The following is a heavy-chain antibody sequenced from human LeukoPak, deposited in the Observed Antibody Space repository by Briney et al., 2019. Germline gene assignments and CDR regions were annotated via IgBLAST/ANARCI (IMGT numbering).Heavy chain of an antibody. CDR1: GYTFTSYG. CDR2: INPSGGST. J-gene: IGHJ6*03. CDR3: ARGDIHYDILTGYTLLSYYYMDV. V-gene: IGHV1-46*01. D-gene: IGHD3-9*01. Sequence: ASVKVSCKASGYTFTSYGISWVRQAPGQGLEWMGIINPSGGSTSYAQRFQGRVTMTRDTSTSTVYMELSSLRSEDTAVYYCARGDIHYDILTGYTLLSYYYMDVWGKGTTVTISS.